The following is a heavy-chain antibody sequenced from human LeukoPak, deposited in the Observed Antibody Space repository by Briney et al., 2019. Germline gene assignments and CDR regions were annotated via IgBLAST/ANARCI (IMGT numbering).Heavy chain of an antibody. Sequence: SETLSLTCSVSGASISPSYWSWLRQPPGRGLEWIGYIYNSGSTNYNPSLKSRVTISVDKSKNQFSLKLSSVTAADTAVYYCARRGRVGANYYYYGMDVWGQGTTVTVSS. CDR1: GASISPSY. V-gene: IGHV4-4*09. CDR2: IYNSGST. J-gene: IGHJ6*02. D-gene: IGHD1-26*01. CDR3: ARRGRVGANYYYYGMDV.